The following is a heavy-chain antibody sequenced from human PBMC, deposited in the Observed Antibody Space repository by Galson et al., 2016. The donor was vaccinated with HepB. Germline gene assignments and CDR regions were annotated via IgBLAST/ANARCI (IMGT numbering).Heavy chain of an antibody. CDR1: GYTFANYG. J-gene: IGHJ4*02. CDR3: ARVRVGGFDWLLSPYEY. V-gene: IGHV1-18*01. CDR2: SNGHNGNT. Sequence: SVKVSCKASGYTFANYGITWVRQAPGQGLEWMGWSNGHNGNTMYAQHFQDRVTLTTDASTSTAYMEVRSLKSDDTAVYYCARVRVGGFDWLLSPYEYWGQGTLVAVSS. D-gene: IGHD3-9*01.